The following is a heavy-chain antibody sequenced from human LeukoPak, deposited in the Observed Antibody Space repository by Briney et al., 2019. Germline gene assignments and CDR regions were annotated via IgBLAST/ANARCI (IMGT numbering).Heavy chain of an antibody. V-gene: IGHV3-23*01. CDR1: GITLSNYG. CDR3: AKRGVVIRVILVGFHKEAYYFDS. Sequence: GGSLRLSCAVSGITLSNYGMSWVRQAPGKGLEWVAGIRGSGGSTNYADSVKGRFTISRGNSKNTLYLHMSSLRAEDTAVYFCAKRGVVIRVILVGFHKEAYYFDSWGQGALVTVSS. D-gene: IGHD3-22*01. J-gene: IGHJ4*02. CDR2: IRGSGGST.